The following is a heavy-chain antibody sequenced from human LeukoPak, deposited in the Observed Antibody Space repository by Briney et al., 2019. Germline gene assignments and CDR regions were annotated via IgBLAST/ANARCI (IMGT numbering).Heavy chain of an antibody. Sequence: GGSLRLSCAASGFSFSSYAMSWVRQAPGKGLEWVSAISGSGGSTYYADSVKGRFTISRDNSKITLYLQVNSLRAEDTAVYYCARIMGYSYVGPFDYWGQGTLVTVSS. D-gene: IGHD5-18*01. CDR2: ISGSGGST. CDR3: ARIMGYSYVGPFDY. CDR1: GFSFSSYA. J-gene: IGHJ4*02. V-gene: IGHV3-23*01.